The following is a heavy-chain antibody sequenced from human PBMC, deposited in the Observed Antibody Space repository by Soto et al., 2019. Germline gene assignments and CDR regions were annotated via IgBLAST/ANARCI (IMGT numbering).Heavy chain of an antibody. Sequence: EVQLLESGGGLVQPGGSLRLSCTASGFSFDNYAMSWFRQAPGEGLQWVSTIDDSGAGTYYADSVKGRFTISRDNSKDTLYLQMRRLRADDTAVYLCWSQDPCVVLEKTRSPGVDVGGEGTAVTVSS. CDR1: GFSFDNYA. CDR2: IDDSGAGT. D-gene: IGHD3-3*01. J-gene: IGHJ6*02. CDR3: WSQDPCVVLEKTRSPGVDV. V-gene: IGHV3-23*01.